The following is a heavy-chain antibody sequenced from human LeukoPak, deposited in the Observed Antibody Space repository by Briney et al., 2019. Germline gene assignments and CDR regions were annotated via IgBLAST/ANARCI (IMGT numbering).Heavy chain of an antibody. CDR1: GFTVSSNY. J-gene: IGHJ6*02. CDR3: ASGRGRASDYYYGMDV. Sequence: GGSPRLSCAVSGFTVSSNYMSWVRQAPGKGLEWVSVVYSGGDTYYADSVKGRFTISRDNSKNTLYLQMNSLRAEDTAGYYCASGRGRASDYYYGMDVWGQGTTVTVSS. CDR2: VYSGGDT. D-gene: IGHD3-10*01. V-gene: IGHV3-53*01.